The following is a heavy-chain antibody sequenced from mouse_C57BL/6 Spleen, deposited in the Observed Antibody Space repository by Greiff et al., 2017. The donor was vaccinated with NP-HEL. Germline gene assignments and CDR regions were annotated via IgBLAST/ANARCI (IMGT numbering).Heavy chain of an antibody. CDR1: GYAFSSSW. V-gene: IGHV1-82*01. J-gene: IGHJ3*01. D-gene: IGHD1-1*01. CDR2: IYPGDGDT. CDR3: ARGYYGSKAWFAY. Sequence: LQQSGPELVKPGASVKISCKASGYAFSSSWMNWVKQRPGKGLEWIGRIYPGDGDTNYNGKFKGKATLTADKSSSTAYMQLISLTSEDSAVYFCARGYYGSKAWFAYWGQGTLVTVSA.